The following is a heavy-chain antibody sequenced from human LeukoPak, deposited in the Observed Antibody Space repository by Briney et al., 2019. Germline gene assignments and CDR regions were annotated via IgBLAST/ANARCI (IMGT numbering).Heavy chain of an antibody. CDR1: GFTFDTYG. D-gene: IGHD6-19*01. CDR2: IGSGGSTI. CDR3: AGEGSGWLPNF. J-gene: IGHJ4*02. V-gene: IGHV3-48*04. Sequence: PGGSLRLSCAASGFTFDTYGMNWVRQAPGKGLEWLSHIGSGGSTIYYADSVTGRFTISRDNAKNSLSLQMNSLRAEDTAIYYCAGEGSGWLPNFWGQGTLVTVSS.